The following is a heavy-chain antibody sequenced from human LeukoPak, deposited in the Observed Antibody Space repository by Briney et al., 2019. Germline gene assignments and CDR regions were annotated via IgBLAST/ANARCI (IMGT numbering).Heavy chain of an antibody. CDR1: GFTFSSYA. J-gene: IGHJ4*02. CDR2: ISGSGGRT. Sequence: GGSLRLSCAASGFTFSSYAMNWVRQAPGKGLEWVADISGSGGRTYYADSVKGRFTISRDNSKNTLYLQMNSLRAEDTAVYYCAKTTSVAGTYQLDYWGQGTLVTVSS. V-gene: IGHV3-23*01. D-gene: IGHD6-19*01. CDR3: AKTTSVAGTYQLDY.